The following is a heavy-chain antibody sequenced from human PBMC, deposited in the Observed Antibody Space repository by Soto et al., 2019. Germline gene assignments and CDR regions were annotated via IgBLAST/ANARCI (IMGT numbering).Heavy chain of an antibody. D-gene: IGHD1-1*01. CDR3: ARRGGTGWANIHNYRMDV. J-gene: IGHJ6*02. V-gene: IGHV5-51*01. CDR1: GYSFTSYW. CDR2: IYPGDSDT. Sequence: GESLKISCKGSGYSFTSYWIGWVRQMPGKGLEWMGIIYPGDSDTRYSPSFQGQVTISADKSISTAYLQWSSLKASDTAMYYCARRGGTGWANIHNYRMDVWGQGTPVTVSS.